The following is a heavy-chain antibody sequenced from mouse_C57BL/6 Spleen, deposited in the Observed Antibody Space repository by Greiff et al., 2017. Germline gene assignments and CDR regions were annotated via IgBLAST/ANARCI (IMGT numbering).Heavy chain of an antibody. CDR3: AIGLLWSS. V-gene: IGHV1-82*01. CDR1: GYAFSSSW. Sequence: QVQLQQSGPELVKPGASVKISCKASGYAFSSSWLNWVKQRPGKGLEWIGRIYPGDGDTNYNGKFKGKATLTADKSSSTAYMQLSSLTSEDSAVYFCAIGLLWSSWGQGTLVTVSA. CDR2: IYPGDGDT. J-gene: IGHJ3*01. D-gene: IGHD2-1*01.